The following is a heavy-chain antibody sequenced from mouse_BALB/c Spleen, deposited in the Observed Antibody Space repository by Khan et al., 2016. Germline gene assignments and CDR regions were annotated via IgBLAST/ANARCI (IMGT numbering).Heavy chain of an antibody. CDR3: ARKNSYVSSFYWYFDV. CDR1: GYTFTSYI. Sequence: VQLKQSGPELVKPGASVKMSCKASGYTFTSYIMHWVKQKPGQGLEWIGYINPYNDGSKYNEKFKGKATLTSDKSSSTAYMELSSLTSEDSAVYFCARKNSYVSSFYWYFDVWGAGTTVTVSS. J-gene: IGHJ1*01. D-gene: IGHD1-1*01. V-gene: IGHV1S136*01. CDR2: INPYNDGS.